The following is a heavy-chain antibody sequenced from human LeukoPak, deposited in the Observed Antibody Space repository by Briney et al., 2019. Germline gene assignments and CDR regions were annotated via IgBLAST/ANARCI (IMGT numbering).Heavy chain of an antibody. CDR3: AKGGVAAKYYFDS. J-gene: IGHJ4*02. Sequence: SETLSLTCTVSGGSISPLYWSWIRQPPGKGLEFIGYIYYSGTTNYNPSLKSRVTLSVDTSKNQFSLKLSPVTAADTAVYYCAKGGVAAKYYFDSWGQGTLVTVSS. V-gene: IGHV4-59*11. D-gene: IGHD3-10*01. CDR2: IYYSGTT. CDR1: GGSISPLY.